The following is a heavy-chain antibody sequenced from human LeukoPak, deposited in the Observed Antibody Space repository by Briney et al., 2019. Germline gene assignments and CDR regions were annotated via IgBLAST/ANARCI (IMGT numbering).Heavy chain of an antibody. Sequence: PGGSLRLSCAASGFTFNIYAMSWGRQAPGKGLEWVSIISSSGDVTFYADSVKDRFTISRDNSKNTLYLQMSRLRAEDTAVYYCAKDRPNYHESNGHYYRPNGDYWGQGTLVTVSS. CDR1: GFTFNIYA. J-gene: IGHJ4*02. CDR2: ISSSGDVT. D-gene: IGHD3-22*01. CDR3: AKDRPNYHESNGHYYRPNGDY. V-gene: IGHV3-23*01.